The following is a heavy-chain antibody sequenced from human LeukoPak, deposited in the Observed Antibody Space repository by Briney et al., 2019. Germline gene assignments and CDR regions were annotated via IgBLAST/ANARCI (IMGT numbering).Heavy chain of an antibody. D-gene: IGHD3-10*01. CDR1: GFTFSSYA. Sequence: GGSLRLSCAASGFTFSSYAMSWVRQAPGKGLEWVSAISGSGGSTYYADSVKGRFTISGDNSKNTLYLQMNSLRAEDTAVYYCAKVPRHYYGSGSFDYWGQGTLVTVSS. CDR3: AKVPRHYYGSGSFDY. J-gene: IGHJ4*02. CDR2: ISGSGGST. V-gene: IGHV3-23*01.